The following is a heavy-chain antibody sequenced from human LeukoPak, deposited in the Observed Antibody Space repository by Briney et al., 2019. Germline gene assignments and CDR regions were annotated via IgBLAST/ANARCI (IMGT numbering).Heavy chain of an antibody. CDR3: SRGSGWFSVY. Sequence: GGSLRLSCTASGFTFGDYLMSWFRQALGKGLEWIGFISGGTTEYAASVKGRFTISRDDSTSIAYLQMNSLTTEDTAVYYCSRGSGWFSVYWGQGTLVTVSS. CDR1: GFTFGDYL. D-gene: IGHD6-19*01. J-gene: IGHJ4*02. V-gene: IGHV3-49*03. CDR2: ISGGTT.